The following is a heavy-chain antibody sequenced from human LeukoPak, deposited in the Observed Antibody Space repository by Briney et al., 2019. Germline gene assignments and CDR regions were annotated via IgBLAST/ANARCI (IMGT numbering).Heavy chain of an antibody. CDR2: IYYSGST. D-gene: IGHD6-13*01. CDR1: GGSISSSSYY. Sequence: SETLSLTCTVSGGSISSSSYYWGWIRQPPGKGLEWIGSIYYSGSTYYNPSLKSRVTISVDTSKNQFSLKLSSVTAADTAVYYCARRGQQLVRGYYYYGMDVWGQGTTVTVSS. J-gene: IGHJ6*02. CDR3: ARRGQQLVRGYYYYGMDV. V-gene: IGHV4-39*07.